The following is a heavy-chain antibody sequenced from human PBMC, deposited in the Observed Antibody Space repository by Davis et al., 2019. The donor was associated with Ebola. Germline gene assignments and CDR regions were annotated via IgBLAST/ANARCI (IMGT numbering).Heavy chain of an antibody. D-gene: IGHD6-13*01. Sequence: AASVKVSCKASGYTFTSYYMHWVRQAPGQGLEWMGIINPSGGSTSYAQKFQGRVTMTRDTSTSTVYMELSSLRSEDTAVYYCASERVVTIAAAGTPYYYGMDVWGKGTTVTVSS. CDR1: GYTFTSYY. J-gene: IGHJ6*04. CDR2: INPSGGST. CDR3: ASERVVTIAAAGTPYYYGMDV. V-gene: IGHV1-46*03.